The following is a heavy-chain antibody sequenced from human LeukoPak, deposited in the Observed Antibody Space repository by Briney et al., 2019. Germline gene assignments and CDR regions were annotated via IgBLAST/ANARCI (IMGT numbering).Heavy chain of an antibody. Sequence: GGSLILSCAASGFTFSSYGMHWVRQAPGKGLEWVAFISYDGSDKYYADSVKGRFTVSRDNSKSTLYLQMNSLRAEDTAIYYCAKDLDGYCSGDSCAFCDYWGQGTLVTVSS. CDR1: GFTFSSYG. J-gene: IGHJ4*02. V-gene: IGHV3-30*02. CDR3: AKDLDGYCSGDSCAFCDY. CDR2: ISYDGSDK. D-gene: IGHD2-15*01.